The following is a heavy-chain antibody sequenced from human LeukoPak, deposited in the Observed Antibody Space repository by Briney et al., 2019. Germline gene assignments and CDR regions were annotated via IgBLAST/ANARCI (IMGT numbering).Heavy chain of an antibody. J-gene: IGHJ4*02. Sequence: GGSLRLSCAASGFTFSSYGMRWVRQAPGKGLEWVSAISGSGGSTYYADSVKGRFTISRDNSKNTLYLQMNSLGAEDTAVYYCAKDLLYYYDSSGYFPIDYWGQGTLVTVSS. CDR1: GFTFSSYG. CDR2: ISGSGGST. V-gene: IGHV3-23*01. CDR3: AKDLLYYYDSSGYFPIDY. D-gene: IGHD3-22*01.